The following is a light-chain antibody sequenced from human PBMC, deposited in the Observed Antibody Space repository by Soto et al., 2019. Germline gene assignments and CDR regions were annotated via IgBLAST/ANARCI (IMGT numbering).Light chain of an antibody. CDR3: QQYGMSVII. CDR2: DTS. Sequence: VTGCRGILSLYQGQGATLHCRASPSLTNSFIAWYQQRPGQAPRLLIYDTSSRASGIPDRFSGSGSGSDFSLTISRVQPEDFAGFYCQQYGMSVIIFGHGTRLEIK. V-gene: IGKV3-20*01. CDR1: PSLTNSF. J-gene: IGKJ5*01.